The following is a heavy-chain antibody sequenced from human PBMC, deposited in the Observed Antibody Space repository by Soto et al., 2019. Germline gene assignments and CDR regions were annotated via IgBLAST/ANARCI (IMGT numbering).Heavy chain of an antibody. CDR3: AAGGVLPRYY. Sequence: PSETLSLTCAVSGGSISSGGYSWSWIRQPPGKGLEWIGYIYHSGSTYYNPSLKSRVTISVDRSKNQFSLKLSSVTAADTAVYLCAAGGVLPRYYWGQGTLVTVSS. CDR1: GGSISSGGYS. V-gene: IGHV4-30-2*01. D-gene: IGHD2-15*01. CDR2: IYHSGST. J-gene: IGHJ4*02.